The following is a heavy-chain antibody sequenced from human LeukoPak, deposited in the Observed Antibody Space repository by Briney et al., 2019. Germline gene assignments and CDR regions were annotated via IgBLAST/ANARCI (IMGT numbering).Heavy chain of an antibody. J-gene: IGHJ4*02. CDR3: ERNTGWYTYDS. CDR2: THGTGYT. D-gene: IGHD6-19*01. Sequence: SRTLSLTCSVSVDSLTRHYWSGVRERPGGGLQWIVYTHGTGYTHYDPYIRGRVTISEDTSKNQFYLDLTSVTDAATAIYYCERNTGWYTYDSWGQGTLVTVSS. CDR1: VDSLTRHY. V-gene: IGHV4-59*08.